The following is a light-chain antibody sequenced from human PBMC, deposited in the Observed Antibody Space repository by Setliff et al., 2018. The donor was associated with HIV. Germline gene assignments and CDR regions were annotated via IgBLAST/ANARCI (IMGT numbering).Light chain of an antibody. CDR3: SSYAISNTLP. J-gene: IGLJ1*01. CDR2: EVG. CDR1: SSDVGGYNY. V-gene: IGLV2-14*01. Sequence: QSVLTQPASVSGSPGQSITISCTGTSSDVGGYNYVSWYQHHPGKAPKLIIYEVGNRPSGVSHRFSGSKSGNTASLTISGLQAEDEADYYCSSYAISNTLPFGTGTKV.